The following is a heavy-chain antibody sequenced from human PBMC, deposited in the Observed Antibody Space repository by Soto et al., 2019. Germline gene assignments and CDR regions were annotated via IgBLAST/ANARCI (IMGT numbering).Heavy chain of an antibody. CDR3: AKEGRLQWLAQYYFDY. Sequence: QVQLVESGGGVVQPGRSLRLSCAASGFTFSSYGMHWVRQAPGKGLEWVAVISYDGSNKYYADSVKGRFTISRDKSKNTLYLQMNSLRAEDTAVYYCAKEGRLQWLAQYYFDYWGQGTLVTVSS. CDR2: ISYDGSNK. J-gene: IGHJ4*02. CDR1: GFTFSSYG. D-gene: IGHD6-19*01. V-gene: IGHV3-30*18.